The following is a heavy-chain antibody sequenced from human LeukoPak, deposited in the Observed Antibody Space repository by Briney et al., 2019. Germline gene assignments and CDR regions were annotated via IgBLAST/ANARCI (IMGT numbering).Heavy chain of an antibody. J-gene: IGHJ4*02. CDR3: ARHTWGTRDYHPHLDY. Sequence: SETLSLTCTVSGGSISGFYWSWIRQPLGKGLEWIAYFYNSGSTNYNPSLKSRVTISVDTSKNQLSLNLTSVTAADTAVYYCARHTWGTRDYHPHLDYWGLGTLITVSS. CDR1: GGSISGFY. D-gene: IGHD3-9*01. CDR2: FYNSGST. V-gene: IGHV4-59*08.